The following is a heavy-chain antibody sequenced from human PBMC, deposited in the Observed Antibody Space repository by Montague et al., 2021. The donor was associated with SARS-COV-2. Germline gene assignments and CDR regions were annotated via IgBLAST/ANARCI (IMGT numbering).Heavy chain of an antibody. J-gene: IGHJ6*02. Sequence: SLRLSCAASGFTFSGYNMDWVRQAPRKGLEWVALIRIKAYSYTIEYAASVKGRFTISRADSQNSLYLQMNSLKTDDTAVYYCAREYYFGMDVWGQGTAVTASS. CDR3: AREYYFGMDV. CDR2: IRIKAYSYTI. CDR1: GFTFSGYN. V-gene: IGHV3-72*01.